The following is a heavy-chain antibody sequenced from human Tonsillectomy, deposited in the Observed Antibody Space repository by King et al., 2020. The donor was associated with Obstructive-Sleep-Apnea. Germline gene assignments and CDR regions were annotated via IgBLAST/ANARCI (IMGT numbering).Heavy chain of an antibody. Sequence: VQLVESGGGVVQPGRSLRLSCAASGFTFSSYGMHWVRQAPGKGLEWVAVISYDGSNKYYADSVKGRFTISSDNSKNTLYLQMNSLRAEDTAVYYCAKTPMTTVTTPLDYWGQGTLVTVSS. J-gene: IGHJ4*02. D-gene: IGHD4-17*01. CDR3: AKTPMTTVTTPLDY. CDR1: GFTFSSYG. V-gene: IGHV3-30*18. CDR2: ISYDGSNK.